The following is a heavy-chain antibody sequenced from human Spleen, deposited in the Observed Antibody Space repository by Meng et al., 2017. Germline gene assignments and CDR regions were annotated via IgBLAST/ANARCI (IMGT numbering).Heavy chain of an antibody. Sequence: GESLKISCAVSGLNFNDAWMTWVRQAPGKGLEWIGRIKSKGSGGTTDLSAPVKGRFTITRDDSKNTVYLQMNRLKTEDTAVYHCAHVGDIATTRPESWGPGTLVTVSS. CDR2: IKSKGSGGTT. D-gene: IGHD5-12*01. V-gene: IGHV3-15*03. CDR1: GLNFNDAW. J-gene: IGHJ5*02. CDR3: AHVGDIATTRPES.